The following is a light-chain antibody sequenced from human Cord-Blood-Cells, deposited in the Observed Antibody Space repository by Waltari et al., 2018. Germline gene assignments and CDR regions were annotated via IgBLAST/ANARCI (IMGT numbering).Light chain of an antibody. V-gene: IGLV1-44*01. CDR3: AAWDDSLNGVV. CDR2: SNK. Sequence: QSVLTQPPSASGTPGQRVTISCSGSSSNIGSNTVNWYQQLPGTAPKLLIYSNKQRPSGVPDRFSGSKSGTSASLAISSLQAEDEADYYCAAWDDSLNGVVFGGGTKLTVL. CDR1: SSNIGSNT. J-gene: IGLJ2*01.